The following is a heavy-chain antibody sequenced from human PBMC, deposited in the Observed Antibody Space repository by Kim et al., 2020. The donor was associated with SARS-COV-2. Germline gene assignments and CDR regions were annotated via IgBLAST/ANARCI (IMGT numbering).Heavy chain of an antibody. Sequence: GGSLRLSCTASGFTFGDYAMSWFRQAPGKGLEWVGFIRSKAYGGTTEYAASVKGRFTISRDDCKSIAYLQMNSLKTEDTAVYYCTREVLRYFDWLLLSAPQSREFDYWGQGTLVTVSS. CDR2: IRSKAYGGTT. V-gene: IGHV3-49*03. CDR3: TREVLRYFDWLLLSAPQSREFDY. D-gene: IGHD3-9*01. CDR1: GFTFGDYA. J-gene: IGHJ4*02.